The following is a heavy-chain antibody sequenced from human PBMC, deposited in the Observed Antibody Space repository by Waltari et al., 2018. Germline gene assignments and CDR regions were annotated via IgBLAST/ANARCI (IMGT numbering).Heavy chain of an antibody. D-gene: IGHD4-17*01. V-gene: IGHV3-23*01. J-gene: IGHJ4*02. Sequence: VQLLESGGGLVQSGGSLRLSCAASGFTFRSYAMNWVRQAPGKGVDGVSVISGSGGSTDYADSLKGRFTISRDNSKNTLYLQMNNLRVEDTAVYYCASSLYGDYTQIWGRVFDYWGQGTLVTVSS. CDR1: GFTFRSYA. CDR3: ASSLYGDYTQIWGRVFDY. CDR2: ISGSGGST.